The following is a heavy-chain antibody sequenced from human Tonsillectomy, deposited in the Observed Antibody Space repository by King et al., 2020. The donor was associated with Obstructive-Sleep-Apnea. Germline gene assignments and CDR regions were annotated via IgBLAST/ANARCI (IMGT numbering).Heavy chain of an antibody. D-gene: IGHD2-2*03. CDR3: ARMLDIVVVPAAPNWFDP. CDR1: GGSISSYY. CDR2: IYYSGST. J-gene: IGHJ5*02. Sequence: QLQESGPGLVKPSETLSLTCTVSGGSISSYYWSWIWQPPGKGLEWIGYIYYSGSTNYNPSLKSRVTISVDTSKNQFSLKLSSVTAADTAVYYCARMLDIVVVPAAPNWFDPWGQGTLVTVSS. V-gene: IGHV4-59*01.